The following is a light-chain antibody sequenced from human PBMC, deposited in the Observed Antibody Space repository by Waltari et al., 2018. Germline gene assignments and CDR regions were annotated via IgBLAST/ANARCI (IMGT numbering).Light chain of an antibody. CDR1: QSVSRA. CDR3: QHYVNVPMT. V-gene: IGKV3-20*01. CDR2: AAS. J-gene: IGKJ1*01. Sequence: EIVLTQSPGTLSLSPGERATLSCRASQSVSRALAWYQQKPGQAPRLLIYAASTRATGVPDRFSGCGSGTDFSLTISRLDPEDFAVYYCQHYVNVPMTFGQGAKVEV.